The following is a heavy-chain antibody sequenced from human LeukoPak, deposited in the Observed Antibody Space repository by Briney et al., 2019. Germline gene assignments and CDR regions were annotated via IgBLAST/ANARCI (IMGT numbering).Heavy chain of an antibody. CDR2: IYSGGST. CDR1: GFTVSSNY. Sequence: GGSLRLSCAASGFTVSSNYMSWVRQAPGKGLEWVSVIYSGGSTYYADSVKGRFTISRDNSKNTLYLQMNSLRAEDTAVYYCARDNIRFAVAGLYYWGQGTLVTVSS. J-gene: IGHJ4*02. D-gene: IGHD6-19*01. CDR3: ARDNIRFAVAGLYY. V-gene: IGHV3-66*01.